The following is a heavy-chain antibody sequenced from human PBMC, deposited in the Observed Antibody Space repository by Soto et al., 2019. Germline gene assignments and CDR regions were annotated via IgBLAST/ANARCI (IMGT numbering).Heavy chain of an antibody. V-gene: IGHV4-59*08. CDR3: ARRWGAAVDH. J-gene: IGHJ4*02. CDR1: GGSISSYY. CDR2: IYYSGST. Sequence: QVRLQESGPGLVKPSETLTLTCTVSGGSISSYYWSWIRQPPGKGLEWIGYIYYSGSTNYNPSLKSRVTISVDTSKNQFSLKLSSVTAADTAVYYSARRWGAAVDHWGQGTLVTVSS. D-gene: IGHD1-26*01.